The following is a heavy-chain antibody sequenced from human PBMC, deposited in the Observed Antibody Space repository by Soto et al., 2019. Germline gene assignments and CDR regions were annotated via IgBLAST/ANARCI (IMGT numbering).Heavy chain of an antibody. D-gene: IGHD6-6*01. CDR2: IWYDGSNK. V-gene: IGHV3-33*01. Sequence: PGGPLRLSCAASGFTFSSYGMHWVRQAPGKGLEWVAVIWYDGSNKYYADSVKGRFTISRDNSKNTLYLQMNSLRAEDTAVYYCARERSSSYRTHYYYGMDVWGQGTTVTVSS. J-gene: IGHJ6*02. CDR3: ARERSSSYRTHYYYGMDV. CDR1: GFTFSSYG.